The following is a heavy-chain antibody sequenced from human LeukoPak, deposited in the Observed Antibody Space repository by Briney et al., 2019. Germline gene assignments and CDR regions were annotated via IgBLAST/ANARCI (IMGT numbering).Heavy chain of an antibody. CDR3: ARHLVDDAFDI. Sequence: SETLSLTCTVSGDSISSYYWSWIRQPPGKGLEWIGYIYYSGSNKYNPSLKSRVTISVDTSKNQLSLKLSSVTAADTAIYYRARHLVDDAFDIWGQGTMVTVSS. V-gene: IGHV4-59*08. CDR1: GDSISSYY. D-gene: IGHD5-12*01. CDR2: IYYSGSN. J-gene: IGHJ3*02.